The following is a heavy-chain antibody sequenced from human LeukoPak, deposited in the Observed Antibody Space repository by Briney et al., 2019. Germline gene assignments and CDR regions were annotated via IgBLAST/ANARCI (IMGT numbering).Heavy chain of an antibody. D-gene: IGHD2-8*01. J-gene: IGHJ3*02. CDR2: IYPGDSDT. V-gene: IGHV5-51*01. Sequence: GESLKISCKGSGYSFTSYWIGWVLQMPGKGLEWMGIIYPGDSDTRYSPSFQGQVTISADKSISTAYLQWSSLKASDTAMYYCARGYCTNGVCPGAFDIWGQGTMVTVS. CDR3: ARGYCTNGVCPGAFDI. CDR1: GYSFTSYW.